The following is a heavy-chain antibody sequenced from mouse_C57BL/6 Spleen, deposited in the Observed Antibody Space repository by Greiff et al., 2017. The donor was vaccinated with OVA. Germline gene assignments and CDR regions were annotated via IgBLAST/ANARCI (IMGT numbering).Heavy chain of an antibody. J-gene: IGHJ2*01. V-gene: IGHV1-82*01. D-gene: IGHD2-12*01. CDR3: SGLRQADY. Sequence: VQLQQSGPELVKPGASVKISCKASGYAFSSSWMNWVKQRPGKGLEWIGRIYPGDGDTNYNGKFKGKATLTADKSSSTAYMQLSSLTSEDSAVYFGSGLRQADYWGQGTTLTVSA. CDR1: GYAFSSSW. CDR2: IYPGDGDT.